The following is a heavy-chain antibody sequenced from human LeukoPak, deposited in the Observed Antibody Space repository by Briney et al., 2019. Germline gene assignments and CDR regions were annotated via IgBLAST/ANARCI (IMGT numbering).Heavy chain of an antibody. V-gene: IGHV4-30-4*01. Sequence: SQTLSLTCTVSGGSINSGDYYWSWIRQPPGKGLEWIGYIYYSGSTYYNPSLKSRVTISVDTSKNQFSLRLSSVTAADTAVYYCARRVVPAVGYYYYGMDVWGQGTTVTVSS. D-gene: IGHD2-2*01. CDR1: GGSINSGDYY. CDR3: ARRVVPAVGYYYYGMDV. CDR2: IYYSGST. J-gene: IGHJ6*02.